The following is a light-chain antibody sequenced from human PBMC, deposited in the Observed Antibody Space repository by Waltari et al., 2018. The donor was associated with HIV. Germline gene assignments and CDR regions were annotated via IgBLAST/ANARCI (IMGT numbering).Light chain of an antibody. Sequence: YVLTQSPSVAVAPGQTARLTCGGNRVGVKIVHSYQQKPGQAPVVVIYEDSDRPSGIPELFSGSNSGNTATLTVSRVEAGDDADYCCHVLDSDSSSAHPVVFGGGTKLSVL. CDR1: RVGVKI. CDR2: EDS. V-gene: IGLV3-21*02. J-gene: IGLJ2*01. CDR3: HVLDSDSSSAHPVV.